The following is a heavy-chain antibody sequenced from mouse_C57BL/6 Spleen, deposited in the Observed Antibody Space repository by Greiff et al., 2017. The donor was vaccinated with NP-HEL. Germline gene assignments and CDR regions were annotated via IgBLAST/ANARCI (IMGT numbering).Heavy chain of an antibody. Sequence: QVQLQQPGAELVMPGASVKLSCKASGYTFTSYWMHWVKQRPGQGLEWIGEIDPSDSYTNYNQKFKGKSTLTVDKSSSTAYMQLSSLTSEDSAVYYCARRRYSNHPCFDYWGQGTTLTVSS. J-gene: IGHJ2*01. CDR3: ARRRYSNHPCFDY. CDR1: GYTFTSYW. D-gene: IGHD2-5*01. CDR2: IDPSDSYT. V-gene: IGHV1-69*01.